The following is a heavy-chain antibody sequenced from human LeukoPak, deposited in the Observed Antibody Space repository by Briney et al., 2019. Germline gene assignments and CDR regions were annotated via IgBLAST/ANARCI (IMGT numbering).Heavy chain of an antibody. J-gene: IGHJ4*02. CDR1: GFSFSLYA. Sequence: GGSLRLSCAASGFSFSLYAMNWVRQAPGKGLEWISYINSGGDDIHYAASVRGRFTISRDDAGNTLFLQLSSLRAEDTADYYCARDTIQPGLIDDWGQGTLVTVSS. V-gene: IGHV3-21*05. D-gene: IGHD2-2*01. CDR3: ARDTIQPGLIDD. CDR2: INSGGDDI.